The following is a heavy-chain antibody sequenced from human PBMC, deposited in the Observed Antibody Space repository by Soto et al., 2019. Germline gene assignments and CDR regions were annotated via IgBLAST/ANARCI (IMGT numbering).Heavy chain of an antibody. Sequence: GGSLRLSCATSGFTFSNYPMNWVRQAPGKGLEWVSGISAGGDTTYYADSVKGRFTIFRDNSENSVSLQMNSLRVEDTAVYYCAGRVWGQGTLVTVSS. V-gene: IGHV3-23*01. CDR3: AGRV. CDR1: GFTFSNYP. CDR2: ISAGGDTT. J-gene: IGHJ4*02.